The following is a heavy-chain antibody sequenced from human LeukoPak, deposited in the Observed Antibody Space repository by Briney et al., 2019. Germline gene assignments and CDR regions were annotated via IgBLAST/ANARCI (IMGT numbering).Heavy chain of an antibody. CDR3: ARGPDVDGYIHAPFDY. Sequence: GGSLRLSCAASGFTISRHYMSWVRQAPGKGLEWVALSYSGGSTYYADPVEGRFTISRDNSKSMLFLQMNSLRADDTAVYYCARGPDVDGYIHAPFDYWGQGALVTVSS. CDR1: GFTISRHY. J-gene: IGHJ4*02. D-gene: IGHD5-24*01. CDR2: SYSGGST. V-gene: IGHV3-53*01.